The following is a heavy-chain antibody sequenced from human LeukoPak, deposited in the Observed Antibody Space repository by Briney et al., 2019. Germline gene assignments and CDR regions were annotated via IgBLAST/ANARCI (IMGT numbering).Heavy chain of an antibody. CDR1: GFTFSSYA. Sequence: GGSLRLSCAASGFTFSSYAMSWVRQAPGKGLEWVSAISGSGGSTYYADSVKGRFTISRDNSKNTLNLQMNSLRAEDTAVYYCARGAGKWLLLNCFDPWGQGTLVSVSS. CDR2: ISGSGGST. D-gene: IGHD1-26*01. CDR3: ARGAGKWLLLNCFDP. J-gene: IGHJ5*02. V-gene: IGHV3-23*01.